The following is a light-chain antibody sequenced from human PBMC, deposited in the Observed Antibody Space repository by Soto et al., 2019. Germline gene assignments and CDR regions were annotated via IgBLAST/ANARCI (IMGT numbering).Light chain of an antibody. CDR3: VLYMGSGIPV. Sequence: QAVVTQERSFSVSPGGTVTLTCGLSSGSVSTSYYPSWYQQTPGQAPRTLIFSTNTRASGVPDRFSGSILGNKAALTITGAQADDESDYYCVLYMGSGIPVFGGGTKLTVL. CDR1: SGSVSTSYY. CDR2: STN. J-gene: IGLJ3*02. V-gene: IGLV8-61*01.